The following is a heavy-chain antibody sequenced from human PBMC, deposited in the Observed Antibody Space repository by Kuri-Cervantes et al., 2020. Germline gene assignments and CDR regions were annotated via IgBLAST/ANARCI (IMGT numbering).Heavy chain of an antibody. CDR1: GFAFSSYA. D-gene: IGHD4-17*01. Sequence: GGSLRLSCAASGFAFSSYAMHWVRQAPGKGLEWVAVISYDGSNKYYADSVKGRFTISRDNSKNTLYLQMNSLRAGDTAVYYCAKNYGDYAWYFDLWGRGTLVTVSS. CDR2: ISYDGSNK. V-gene: IGHV3-30-3*02. J-gene: IGHJ2*01. CDR3: AKNYGDYAWYFDL.